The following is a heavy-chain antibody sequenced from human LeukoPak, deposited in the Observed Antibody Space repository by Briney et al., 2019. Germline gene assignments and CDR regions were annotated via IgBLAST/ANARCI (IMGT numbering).Heavy chain of an antibody. Sequence: SETLSLTCTVSGGSLSSSSYYWGWIRQPPGKGLEWIGSIYYSGSTYYNPSLKSRVTISVDTSKNQFSLKLSSVTAADTAVYYCAVVITGYWGQGTLVTVSS. V-gene: IGHV4-39*07. J-gene: IGHJ4*02. CDR3: AVVITGY. D-gene: IGHD3-22*01. CDR1: GGSLSSSSYY. CDR2: IYYSGST.